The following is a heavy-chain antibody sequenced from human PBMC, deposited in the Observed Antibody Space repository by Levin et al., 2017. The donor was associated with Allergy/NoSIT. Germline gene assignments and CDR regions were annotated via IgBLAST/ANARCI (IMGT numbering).Heavy chain of an antibody. D-gene: IGHD2-15*01. J-gene: IGHJ6*02. V-gene: IGHV3-15*07. CDR2: IKSKTDGGTT. CDR1: GFTFSNAW. CDR3: TSPRYCSGGSCYSIYDYYGMDV. Sequence: GGSLRLSCAASGFTFSNAWMNWVRQAPGKGLEWVGRIKSKTDGGTTDYAAPVKGRFTISRDDSKNTLYLQMNSLKTEDTAVYYCTSPRYCSGGSCYSIYDYYGMDVWGQGTTVTVSS.